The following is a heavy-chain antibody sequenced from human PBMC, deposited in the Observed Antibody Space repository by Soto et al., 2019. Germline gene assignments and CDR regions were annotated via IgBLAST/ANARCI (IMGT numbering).Heavy chain of an antibody. CDR2: IYYSGST. CDR1: GGSISSYY. Sequence: SETLSLTCTVSGGSISSYYWSWIRQPPGKGLEWIGYIYYSGSTNYNPSLKSRVTISVDTSKNQFSLKLSSVTAADTAVYYCARLPYVVGGYYFDYWGQGTLVTVSS. D-gene: IGHD2-15*01. V-gene: IGHV4-59*08. J-gene: IGHJ4*02. CDR3: ARLPYVVGGYYFDY.